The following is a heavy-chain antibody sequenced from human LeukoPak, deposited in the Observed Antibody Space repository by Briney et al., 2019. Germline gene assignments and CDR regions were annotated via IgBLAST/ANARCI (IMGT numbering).Heavy chain of an antibody. V-gene: IGHV1-18*01. CDR3: ARDSRYDEGY. Sequence: EASVTVSCTASGYTFTSYGISWVRQAPGQGLEWMGWISAYNGNTNYAQKFQGRVTMTTDTSTSTAYMELRSLRSDDTAVYYCARDSRYDEGYWGQGTLVTVSS. CDR2: ISAYNGNT. CDR1: GYTFTSYG. D-gene: IGHD5-12*01. J-gene: IGHJ4*02.